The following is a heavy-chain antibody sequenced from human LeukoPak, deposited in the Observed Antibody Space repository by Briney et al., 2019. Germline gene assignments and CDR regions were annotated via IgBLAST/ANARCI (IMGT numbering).Heavy chain of an antibody. CDR1: GFTFSNAW. CDR3: TTGASAGGFYFAN. Sequence: GGSLRLSCAASGFTFSNAWMSWVRQAPGKGLEWVGRIKSKIRGETTDYAAPMKVRFTISRDDSKNTLYLQMNGLEIEDTAVYYCTTGASAGGFYFANWGQGTLVTVSS. CDR2: IKSKIRGETT. D-gene: IGHD1-26*01. J-gene: IGHJ4*02. V-gene: IGHV3-15*01.